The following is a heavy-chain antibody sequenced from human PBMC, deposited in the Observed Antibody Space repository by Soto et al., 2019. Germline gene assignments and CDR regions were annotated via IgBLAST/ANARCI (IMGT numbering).Heavy chain of an antibody. J-gene: IGHJ5*02. V-gene: IGHV2-5*02. CDR1: GFSLSTSGAA. D-gene: IGHD3-3*01. Sequence: QINLIESGPTLVNSTQTLTLTCTFSGFSLSTSGAAVGWVRQPPGRALEWLALIYWDGDKRYNASLGNRLTITKDTSMNQVVLTLTNVDPADTATYYCAHRATMTIFGLIIDNGIWFDPWGQGTRVIVSS. CDR3: AHRATMTIFGLIIDNGIWFDP. CDR2: IYWDGDK.